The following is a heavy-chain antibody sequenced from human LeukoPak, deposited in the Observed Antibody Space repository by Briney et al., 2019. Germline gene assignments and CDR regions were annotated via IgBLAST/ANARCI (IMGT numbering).Heavy chain of an antibody. CDR3: ARAGFGEPFDGMDV. J-gene: IGHJ6*02. CDR1: GGTFSSYA. V-gene: IGHV1-69*05. Sequence: SVKVSCKASGGTFSSYAISWVRQAPGQGLEWMGGIIPIFGTANYAQKVQGRVTMTRDTSTSTVYMELSSLRSEDTAVYYCARAGFGEPFDGMDVWGQGTTVTVSS. CDR2: IIPIFGTA. D-gene: IGHD3-10*01.